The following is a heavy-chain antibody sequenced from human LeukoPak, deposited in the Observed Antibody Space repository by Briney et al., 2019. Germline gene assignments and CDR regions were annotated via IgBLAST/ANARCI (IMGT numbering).Heavy chain of an antibody. CDR3: AKDEAVAANPFRY. D-gene: IGHD6-19*01. J-gene: IGHJ4*02. CDR1: GFTFSSYA. V-gene: IGHV3-23*01. CDR2: ISGSGGST. Sequence: LPGGSLRLSCAASGFTFSSYAMSWVRQAPGKGLEWVSAISGSGGSTYYADSVKGRSSISRDNSKNTLYLQMNSLRAEDTAVYYCAKDEAVAANPFRYWGQGTLVTVSS.